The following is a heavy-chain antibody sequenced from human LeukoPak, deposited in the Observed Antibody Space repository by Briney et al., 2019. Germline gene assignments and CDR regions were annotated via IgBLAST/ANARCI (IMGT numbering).Heavy chain of an antibody. CDR1: GFTVSSNY. J-gene: IGHJ3*02. V-gene: IGHV3-53*01. D-gene: IGHD5-24*01. Sequence: PGGSLRLSCAASGFTVSSNYMSWVRQAPGKGLEWVSVIYSGGSTYYADSVKGRFTISRDNSKNTLYLQMNSLRAEDTAVYYCAKTGRDGYNYWRSAFDIWGQGTMVTVSS. CDR2: IYSGGST. CDR3: AKTGRDGYNYWRSAFDI.